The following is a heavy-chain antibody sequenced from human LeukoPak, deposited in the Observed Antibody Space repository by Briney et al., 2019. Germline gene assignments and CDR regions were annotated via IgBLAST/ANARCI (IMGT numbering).Heavy chain of an antibody. D-gene: IGHD6-13*01. Sequence: ASVKVSCKASGYTFTCYYMHWVRQAPGPGLELMGCININSGGRNYSHKFQGRVTMTRYRAISKDYMELSRLRSDDTAVYYYARDWGSPIVQQLARFDPWGQGTLVTV. CDR1: GYTFTCYY. CDR3: ARDWGSPIVQQLARFDP. J-gene: IGHJ5*02. CDR2: ININSGGR. V-gene: IGHV1-2*02.